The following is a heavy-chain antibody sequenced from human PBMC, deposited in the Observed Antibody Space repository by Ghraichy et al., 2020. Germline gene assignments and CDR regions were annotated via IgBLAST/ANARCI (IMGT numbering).Heavy chain of an antibody. J-gene: IGHJ6*02. CDR3: TSDEGLPNGINI. CDR2: IYSDGTT. CDR1: GFIVSRNY. Sequence: GGSLRLSCAASGFIVSRNYMSWVRQAPGKGLECVSVIYSDGTTNYAESVKGRFTISRDNSRNTLYLQMNTLRVDDTAVYYCTSDEGLPNGINIWGQWTTVTVSS. D-gene: IGHD3-16*01. V-gene: IGHV3-53*01.